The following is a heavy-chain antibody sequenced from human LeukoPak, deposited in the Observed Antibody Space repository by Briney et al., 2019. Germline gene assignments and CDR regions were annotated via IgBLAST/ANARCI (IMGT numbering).Heavy chain of an antibody. CDR1: GFTVSSNY. CDR2: IYSGGST. D-gene: IGHD3-10*01. V-gene: IGHV3-53*01. CDR3: ARDSLIQYGSGSYWGFDY. J-gene: IGHJ4*02. Sequence: GGSLRLSCAASGFTVSSNYVSWVRQAPGKGLEWVSVIYSGGSTYYADSVKGRFTISRDNSKNTLYLQMNSLRAEDTAVYYCARDSLIQYGSGSYWGFDYWGQGILVTVSS.